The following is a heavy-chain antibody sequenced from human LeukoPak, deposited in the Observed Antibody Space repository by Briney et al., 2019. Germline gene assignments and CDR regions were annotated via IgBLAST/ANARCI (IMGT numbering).Heavy chain of an antibody. CDR1: GFTFSSYA. CDR2: ISGSGGST. D-gene: IGHD3-22*01. V-gene: IGHV3-23*01. Sequence: GGSLRLSCAASGFTFSSYAMSWVRQAPGKGLEWVSAISGSGGSTYYADSVKGRFTISRDNSKNTLYLQMNSLRAEDTAVYHCISGGDSSGYYPSYFDYWGQGTLVTVSS. CDR3: ISGGDSSGYYPSYFDY. J-gene: IGHJ4*02.